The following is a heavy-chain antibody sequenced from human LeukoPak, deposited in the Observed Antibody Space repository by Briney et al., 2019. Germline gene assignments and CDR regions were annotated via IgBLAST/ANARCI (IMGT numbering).Heavy chain of an antibody. J-gene: IGHJ2*01. CDR1: GGSISSSSYY. CDR2: IYYSGSN. D-gene: IGHD5-18*01. CDR3: ARHPLIKLGSRGYSLFEL. Sequence: SEPLSFTCTVSGGSISSSSYYWGRIRQPPGKGLEWIESIYYSGSNYYNPSLQSPITISVDTSKNQFSLKQSSVTPADTAVYYCARHPLIKLGSRGYSLFELWGRGTLVTVSS. V-gene: IGHV4-39*01.